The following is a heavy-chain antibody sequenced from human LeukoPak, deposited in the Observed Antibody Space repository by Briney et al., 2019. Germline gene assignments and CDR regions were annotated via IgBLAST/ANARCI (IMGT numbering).Heavy chain of an antibody. V-gene: IGHV3-48*03. CDR3: ARDRPPSY. CDR2: ISSGSTI. J-gene: IGHJ4*02. CDR1: GFTFSSYE. Sequence: GGSLRLSCAASGFTFSSYEMNWVRQAPGKGLEWVSYISSGSTIYYADSVKGRFTISRDNAKNSLYLQMNSLRAEDTAVYYCARDRPPSYWGQGTLVTVSS.